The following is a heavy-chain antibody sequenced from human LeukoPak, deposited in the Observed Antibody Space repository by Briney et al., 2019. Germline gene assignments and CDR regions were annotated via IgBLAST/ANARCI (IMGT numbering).Heavy chain of an antibody. Sequence: PGGSLRLSCAVSGLTFSDYRMISVRQAPEKRLEWVAVTAGADDVIQYADSVKGRFTISRDNYKNTLYLQMNSLRAEDAAVYYCARQGLYDSSDFWTLQHWGQGTLVTVSS. CDR1: GLTFSDYR. CDR2: TAGADDVI. J-gene: IGHJ1*01. D-gene: IGHD3/OR15-3a*01. V-gene: IGHV3-23*01. CDR3: ARQGLYDSSDFWTLQH.